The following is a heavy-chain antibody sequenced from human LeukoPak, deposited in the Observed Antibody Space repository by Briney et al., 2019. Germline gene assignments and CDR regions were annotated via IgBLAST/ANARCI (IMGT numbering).Heavy chain of an antibody. CDR2: ISYDGSNK. V-gene: IGHV3-30*04. J-gene: IGHJ6*03. Sequence: GGSLRLSCAASGFTFSSYAMHWVRQAPGKGLEWVAVISYDGSNKYYADSVKGRFTISRDNSRNTLYLQMNSLRAEDTAVYYCARDYYYGSGGYYYYYMDVWGKGTTVTVSS. CDR3: ARDYYYGSGGYYYYYMDV. CDR1: GFTFSSYA. D-gene: IGHD3-10*01.